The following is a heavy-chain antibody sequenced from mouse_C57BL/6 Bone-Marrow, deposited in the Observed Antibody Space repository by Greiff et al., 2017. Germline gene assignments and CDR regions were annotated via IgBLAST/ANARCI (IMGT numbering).Heavy chain of an antibody. D-gene: IGHD1-1*01. CDR3: ARDYTTVVAPGEAMDY. CDR1: GFTFSSYA. J-gene: IGHJ4*01. Sequence: DVKLVESGGGLVKPGGSLKLSCAASGFTFSSYAMSWVRQTPEKRLEWVATISDGGSYTYYPDNVKGRFTISRDNAKNNLYLQMSHLKSEDTAMYYCARDYTTVVAPGEAMDYWGKGTSVTVSS. V-gene: IGHV5-4*01. CDR2: ISDGGSYT.